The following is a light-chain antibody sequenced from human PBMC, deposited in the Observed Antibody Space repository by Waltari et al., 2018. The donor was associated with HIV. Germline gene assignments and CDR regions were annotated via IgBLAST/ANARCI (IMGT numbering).Light chain of an antibody. J-gene: IGLJ3*02. V-gene: IGLV1-40*01. Sequence: QSVLTQPPSVSGAPGPRVTITFTGGSSHIGAASDVNWYQQPPVPAPTLLIHDNINRPSGVPDRFSGSRTGTSASLDITGLQAEDEADYYCQSYDTRLSAWVFGGGTKLTVL. CDR3: QSYDTRLSAWV. CDR2: DNI. CDR1: SSHIGAASD.